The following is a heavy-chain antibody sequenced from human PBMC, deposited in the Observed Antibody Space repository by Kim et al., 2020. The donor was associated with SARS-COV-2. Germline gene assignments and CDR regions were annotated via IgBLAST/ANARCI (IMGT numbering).Heavy chain of an antibody. J-gene: IGHJ6*02. V-gene: IGHV7-4-1*02. CDR3: VRTAYSGLRSGMDV. Sequence: ASVKVSCKASGYWFTSYAMNWVRQAPGQGLQWMGWIDTSTGTPTYAQGFTGRFAFSVDTSVSTAYLQISSLRAEDTAVYYCVRTAYSGLRSGMDVWGQGTTLTVSS. D-gene: IGHD5-12*01. CDR2: IDTSTGTP. CDR1: GYWFTSYA.